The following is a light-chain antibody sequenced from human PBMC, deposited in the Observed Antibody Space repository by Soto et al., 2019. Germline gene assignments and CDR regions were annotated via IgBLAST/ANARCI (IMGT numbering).Light chain of an antibody. Sequence: QSALTQPPSASGSPGQSVTISCTGTSSDVGAYNYVSWYQQHPGKAPKLMIYEVTERPSGVPDRFSGSKSGNTASLTVSGLQAEDEADYYCSSYAGSNNVGFGGGTKVTVL. CDR1: SSDVGAYNY. V-gene: IGLV2-8*01. CDR3: SSYAGSNNVG. J-gene: IGLJ2*01. CDR2: EVT.